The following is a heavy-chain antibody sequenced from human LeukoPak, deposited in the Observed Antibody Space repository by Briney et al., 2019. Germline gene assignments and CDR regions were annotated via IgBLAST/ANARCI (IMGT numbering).Heavy chain of an antibody. J-gene: IGHJ4*02. CDR3: AKDYSSGYYGEYFDY. CDR1: GGSISSYY. V-gene: IGHV4-59*01. CDR2: IYYSGST. D-gene: IGHD3-22*01. Sequence: SETLSLTCTVSGGSISSYYWNWIRQPPGKGLEWIGYIYYSGSTNYNPSLKSRVTISVDTSKNQFSLKLSSVTAADTAVYYCAKDYSSGYYGEYFDYWGQGTLVTVSS.